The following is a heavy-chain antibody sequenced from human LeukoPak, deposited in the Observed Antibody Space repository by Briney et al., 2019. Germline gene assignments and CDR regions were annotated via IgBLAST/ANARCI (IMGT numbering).Heavy chain of an antibody. CDR1: GFTFSSYG. CDR3: ARDGLRRPPTPYCGGDCPLDY. D-gene: IGHD2-21*02. CDR2: ISYDGSNK. V-gene: IGHV3-30*03. J-gene: IGHJ4*02. Sequence: GGSLRLSCAASGFTFSSYGMHWVRQAPGKGLEWVAVISYDGSNKYYADSVKGRFTISRDNAKNSLYLQMNSLRVEDTAMYYCARDGLRRPPTPYCGGDCPLDYWGQGTLVSVSS.